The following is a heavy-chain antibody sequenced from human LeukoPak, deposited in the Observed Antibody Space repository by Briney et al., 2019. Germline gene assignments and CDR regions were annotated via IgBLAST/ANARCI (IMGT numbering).Heavy chain of an antibody. V-gene: IGHV1-46*01. CDR1: GYTFSSYF. CDR2: INPSGGST. CDR3: ARGSRTIYYFDY. D-gene: IGHD1-1*01. J-gene: IGHJ4*02. Sequence: ASVKVSCKASGYTFSSYFIHWVRHAPGQGLEWMGIINPSGGSTSYAQKFQGRVTMTSDMSTGIVYMELSSLISEDSAVYYCARGSRTIYYFDYWGQGTLVTVSS.